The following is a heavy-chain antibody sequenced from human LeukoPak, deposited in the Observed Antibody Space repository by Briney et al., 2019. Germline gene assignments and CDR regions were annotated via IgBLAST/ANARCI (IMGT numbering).Heavy chain of an antibody. CDR3: ARGLLLWFGELSLLDAFDI. J-gene: IGHJ3*02. CDR2: ISSSSSYI. Sequence: PGGSLRLSCAASGFTFSSYSMNWVRQAPGKGLEWVSSISSSSSYIYYADSVKGRFTISRDNAKNSLYLQMNSLRAEDTAVYYCARGLLLWFGELSLLDAFDIWGQGTTVTVSS. D-gene: IGHD3-10*01. CDR1: GFTFSSYS. V-gene: IGHV3-21*01.